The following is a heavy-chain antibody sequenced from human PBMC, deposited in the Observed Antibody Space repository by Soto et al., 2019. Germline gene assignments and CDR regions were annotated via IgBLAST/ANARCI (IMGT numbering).Heavy chain of an antibody. CDR2: ISSSSSTI. D-gene: IGHD6-13*01. CDR1: GFTFSSYS. Sequence: PGGSLRLSCAASGFTFSSYSMNWVRQAPGKGLEWVSYISSSSSTIYYADSVKGRFTISRDNAKNSLYLQMNSLRAEDTAVYYCASLSYFMGRIGGYSSSWYYDYWGQGTLVTVSS. J-gene: IGHJ4*02. CDR3: ASLSYFMGRIGGYSSSWYYDY. V-gene: IGHV3-48*01.